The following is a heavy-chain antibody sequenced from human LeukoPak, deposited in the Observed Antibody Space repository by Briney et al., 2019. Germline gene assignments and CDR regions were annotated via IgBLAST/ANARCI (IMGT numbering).Heavy chain of an antibody. CDR1: GFTFDNYA. V-gene: IGHV3-9*01. Sequence: GGSLRLSCAASGFTFDNYAMNWVRQVPGKGLEWISLISWNSGTIGYTDSVKGRFTISRDNANNFLYLQMNSLRAEDTALYYCARAYKDRSLAGKKEFFQHWGQGTLVTVFS. CDR3: ARAYKDRSLAGKKEFFQH. CDR2: ISWNSGTI. J-gene: IGHJ1*01. D-gene: IGHD6-19*01.